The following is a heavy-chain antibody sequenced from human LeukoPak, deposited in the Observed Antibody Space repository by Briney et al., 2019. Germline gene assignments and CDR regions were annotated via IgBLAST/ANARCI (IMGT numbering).Heavy chain of an antibody. J-gene: IGHJ4*02. CDR3: ARWGSTSCYDY. V-gene: IGHV3-64*02. D-gene: IGHD2-2*01. CDR2: ISTNGDST. CDR1: GFTFSTYG. Sequence: GGSLRLSCAASGFTFSTYGMNWVRQAPGKGLEYVSAISTNGDSTYYADSVKGRFTISRDNSKNTLFLQMGSLRADDMAVYYCARWGSTSCYDYWGQGTLVTVSS.